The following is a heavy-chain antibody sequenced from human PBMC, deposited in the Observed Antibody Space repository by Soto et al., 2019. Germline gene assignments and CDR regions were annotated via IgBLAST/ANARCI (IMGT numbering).Heavy chain of an antibody. Sequence: ETLSLTCTVSGGSISSGDYYWSWIRQPPGKGLEWIGYIYYSGSTNYNPSLKSRVTISVDTSKNQFSLKLSSVTAADTAVYYCARMGYSSSWFPDAFDIWGQGTMVTVSS. CDR2: IYYSGST. CDR1: GGSISSGDYY. CDR3: ARMGYSSSWFPDAFDI. V-gene: IGHV4-61*08. J-gene: IGHJ3*02. D-gene: IGHD6-13*01.